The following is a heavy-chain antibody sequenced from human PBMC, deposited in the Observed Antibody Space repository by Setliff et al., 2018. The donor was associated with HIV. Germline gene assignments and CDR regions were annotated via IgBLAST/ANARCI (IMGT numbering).Heavy chain of an antibody. Sequence: ASVKVSCKTSGDTLSSYAITWVRQAPGQGLEWMGRIIPIFGTADYAQKFQGRVTITADESTSTAYLELSSLRSEDTAVYYCARNREVPVAMRYFDYWGQGTLVTVSS. D-gene: IGHD2-2*01. CDR3: ARNREVPVAMRYFDY. CDR1: GDTLSSYA. CDR2: IIPIFGTA. J-gene: IGHJ4*02. V-gene: IGHV1-69*13.